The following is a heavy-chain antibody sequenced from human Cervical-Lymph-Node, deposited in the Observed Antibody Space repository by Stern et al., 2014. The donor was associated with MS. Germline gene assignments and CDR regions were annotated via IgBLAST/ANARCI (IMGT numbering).Heavy chain of an antibody. CDR1: GFTFSSYG. Sequence: GQMVESGGAVVQPGRSLRLACAASGFTFSSYGMHWVRPAPGKRLEGGTVISYDGNHKYYAASVNGRFTISRDNSKNTLHLQMNSVTPDDTAIYYCARDYEDTSMLFDHWSQGTLVTFSS. V-gene: IGHV3-30*03. CDR2: ISYDGNHK. J-gene: IGHJ4*02. CDR3: ARDYEDTSMLFDH. D-gene: IGHD2-8*01.